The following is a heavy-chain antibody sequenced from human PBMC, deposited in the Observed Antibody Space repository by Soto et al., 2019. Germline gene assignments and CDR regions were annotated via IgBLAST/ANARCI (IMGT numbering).Heavy chain of an antibody. CDR2: ISSSITTT. CDR1: GFAFSSFS. D-gene: IGHD5-12*01. V-gene: IGHV3-48*01. J-gene: IGHJ4*02. Sequence: GGSLRLSCAASGFAFSSFSMHWVRQAPGKGLEWVSYISSSITTTYYADSVEGRFTISRDNAKNSLYMQMNSLRAEDTAVYYCSRRNSGYIFDYWGQRTLVTVSS. CDR3: SRRNSGYIFDY.